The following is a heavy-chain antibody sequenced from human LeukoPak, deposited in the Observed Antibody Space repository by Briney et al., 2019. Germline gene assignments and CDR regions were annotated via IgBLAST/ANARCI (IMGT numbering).Heavy chain of an antibody. J-gene: IGHJ4*02. CDR2: ISHTGRT. CDR1: GGAFSGKY. Sequence: SETLSLTCAVYGGAFSGKYWTWFRRPPGKGLEWIGEISHTGRTNYNPSLESRVTMPVDTSKNQFSLKLSSVTAADTAVYYCARGRGPRLLWFRGLDYWGQGTLVTVSP. CDR3: ARGRGPRLLWFRGLDY. D-gene: IGHD3-10*01. V-gene: IGHV4-34*01.